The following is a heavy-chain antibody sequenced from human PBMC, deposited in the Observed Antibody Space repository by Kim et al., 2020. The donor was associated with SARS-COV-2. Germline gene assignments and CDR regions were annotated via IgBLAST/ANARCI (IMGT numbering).Heavy chain of an antibody. J-gene: IGHJ5*02. Sequence: ASVKVSCKASGYTFTSYGISWVRQAPGQGLEWMGWISAYNGNTNYAQKLQGRVTMTTDTSTSTAYMELRSLRSDDTAVYYCARRPPVGSGYSSSWYLSNWFDPWGQGTLVTVSS. CDR1: GYTFTSYG. D-gene: IGHD6-13*01. CDR2: ISAYNGNT. CDR3: ARRPPVGSGYSSSWYLSNWFDP. V-gene: IGHV1-18*01.